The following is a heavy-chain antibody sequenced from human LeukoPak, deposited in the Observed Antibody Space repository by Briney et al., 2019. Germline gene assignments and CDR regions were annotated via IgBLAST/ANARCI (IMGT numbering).Heavy chain of an antibody. CDR3: ARVTTISSDIDY. CDR1: GMSISSYY. J-gene: IGHJ4*02. V-gene: IGHV4-4*07. CDR2: IFTSGST. Sequence: SETLSLTCSVSGMSISSYYWTWIRQPAGKGLEWIGRIFTSGSTSYNPSLKSRVTISVDTSKNQFSLKLSSVTAADTAVYYCARVTTISSDIDYWGQGTLVTVSS. D-gene: IGHD1-14*01.